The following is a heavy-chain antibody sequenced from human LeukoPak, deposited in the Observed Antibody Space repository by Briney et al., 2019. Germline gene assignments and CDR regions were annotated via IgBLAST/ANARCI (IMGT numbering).Heavy chain of an antibody. Sequence: ASVKVSCKASGHTFTNYHIHWVRQAPGQGVEWMGAVYATGGVAINTQTFPVRVTMTRDTSTDTVYMELSGLRFEDTAIYYCATEAPRSYYFDYWGQGIQVTVSS. J-gene: IGHJ4*02. CDR3: ATEAPRSYYFDY. V-gene: IGHV1-46*01. CDR1: GHTFTNYH. CDR2: VYATGGVA.